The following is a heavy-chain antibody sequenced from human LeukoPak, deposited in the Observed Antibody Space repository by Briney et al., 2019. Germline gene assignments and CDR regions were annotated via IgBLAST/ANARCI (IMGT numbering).Heavy chain of an antibody. Sequence: GSLRLSCAASGFTFSSYWMSWIRQPPGKGLEWIGEINHSGSTNYNPSLKSRVTISVDTSKNQFSLKLSSVTAADTAVYYCARGMVYYYGSGTNYYYMDVWGKGTTVTVSS. J-gene: IGHJ6*03. V-gene: IGHV4-34*01. CDR1: GFTFSSYW. CDR2: INHSGST. CDR3: ARGMVYYYGSGTNYYYMDV. D-gene: IGHD3-10*01.